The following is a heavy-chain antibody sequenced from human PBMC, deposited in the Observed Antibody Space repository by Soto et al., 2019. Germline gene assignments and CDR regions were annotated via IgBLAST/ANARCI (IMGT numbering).Heavy chain of an antibody. V-gene: IGHV3-23*01. J-gene: IGHJ6*02. Sequence: EVQLLESGGGLVQPGGSLRLSCAASGFTFSSYAMSWVRQAPGKGLELVSAISGSGGSTYYADSVKGRFTISRDISKNTLYLQMNSLRAEDTAVYYCAKCTTRAFGVVYYGMDVWGQGTTVTVSS. CDR2: ISGSGGST. CDR3: AKCTTRAFGVVYYGMDV. D-gene: IGHD3-3*01. CDR1: GFTFSSYA.